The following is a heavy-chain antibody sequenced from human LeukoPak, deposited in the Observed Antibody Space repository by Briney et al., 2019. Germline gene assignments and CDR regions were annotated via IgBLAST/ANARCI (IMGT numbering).Heavy chain of an antibody. J-gene: IGHJ6*03. D-gene: IGHD2-8*01. Sequence: GESLKISRKGSGNSFTSYWIGWVRQMPGKGLEWMGIIYPDDSDTRYSPSFEGQVIISVDKSISTAYLQWSSLKASDTATYYCARHGHCTNGVCYSNYYYYMDVWGKGTTVTVSS. V-gene: IGHV5-51*01. CDR3: ARHGHCTNGVCYSNYYYYMDV. CDR2: IYPDDSDT. CDR1: GNSFTSYW.